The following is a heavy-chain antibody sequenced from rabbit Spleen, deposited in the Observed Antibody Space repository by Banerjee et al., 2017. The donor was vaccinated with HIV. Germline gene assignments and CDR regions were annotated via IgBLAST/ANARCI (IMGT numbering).Heavy chain of an antibody. D-gene: IGHD8-1*01. J-gene: IGHJ6*01. CDR3: ARDSGTSFSSYGMDL. V-gene: IGHV1S40*01. CDR2: IGAGVSYTT. Sequence: QSLEESGGDLVKPGASLTLTCTASGFSFSYSDYMCWVRQPPGKGPEWIACIGAGVSYTTYYATWAKGQFTISKTSSTTVTLQMTSLTAADTATYFCARDSGTSFSSYGMDLWGQGTLVTVS. CDR1: GFSFSYSDY.